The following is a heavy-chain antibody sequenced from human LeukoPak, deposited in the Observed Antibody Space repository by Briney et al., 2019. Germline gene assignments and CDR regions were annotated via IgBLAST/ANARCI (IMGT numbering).Heavy chain of an antibody. CDR3: ARPQSSSGYYWPFDD. J-gene: IGHJ4*02. CDR1: GFTFSSYA. CDR2: ISGSGGNT. Sequence: GGSLRLSCAASGFTFSSYAMSGVRQAPGKGLEWVSAISGSGGNTYYADSVKGRLTISRDNSRSTLYLQVNSLRADDTAVYYCARPQSSSGYYWPFDDWGQGTLVTVSS. V-gene: IGHV3-23*01. D-gene: IGHD3-22*01.